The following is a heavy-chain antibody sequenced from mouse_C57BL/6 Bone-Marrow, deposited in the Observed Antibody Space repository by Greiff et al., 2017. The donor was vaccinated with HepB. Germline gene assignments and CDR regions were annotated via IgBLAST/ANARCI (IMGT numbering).Heavy chain of an antibody. J-gene: IGHJ4*01. CDR2: ISDGGSYT. CDR1: GFTFSSYA. V-gene: IGHV5-4*01. Sequence: EVHLVESGGGLVKPGGSLKLSCAASGFTFSSYAMSWVRQTPEKRLEWVATISDGGSYTYYPDNVKGRFTISRDNAKNNLYLQRSHLKSEDTAMYYCARRNGKGAMDYWGQGTSVTVSS. CDR3: ARRNGKGAMDY. D-gene: IGHD2-1*01.